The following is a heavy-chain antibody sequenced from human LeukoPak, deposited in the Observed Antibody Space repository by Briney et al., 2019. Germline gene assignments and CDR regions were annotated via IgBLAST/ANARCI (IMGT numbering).Heavy chain of an antibody. J-gene: IGHJ4*02. D-gene: IGHD3-22*01. CDR3: ARGRTYYYDSSGYYGSDY. CDR1: GGSFSGYY. Sequence: SETLSLTCAVYGGSFSGYYWSWIRQPPGEGLEWIGEINHSGSTNYNPSLKSRVTISVDTSKNQFSLKLSSVTAADTAVYYCARGRTYYYDSSGYYGSDYWGQGTLVTVSS. CDR2: INHSGST. V-gene: IGHV4-34*01.